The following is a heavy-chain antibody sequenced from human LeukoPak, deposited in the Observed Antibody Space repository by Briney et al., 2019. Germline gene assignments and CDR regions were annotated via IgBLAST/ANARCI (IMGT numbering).Heavy chain of an antibody. J-gene: IGHJ4*02. D-gene: IGHD6-13*01. V-gene: IGHV3-23*01. CDR2: ISGSGGST. Sequence: GXXLRLSCAASGFTFSSHAMSWVRQAPGKGLEWVSAISGSGGSTYYADSVKGRFTISRENSKNKMYLQMNSLRAEDTAVYYCAKSWSSSWYYFDYWGQGTLVTVSS. CDR1: GFTFSSHA. CDR3: AKSWSSSWYYFDY.